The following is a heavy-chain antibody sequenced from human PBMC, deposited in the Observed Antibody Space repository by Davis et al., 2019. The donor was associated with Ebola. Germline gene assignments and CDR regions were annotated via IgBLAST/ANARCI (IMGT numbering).Heavy chain of an antibody. D-gene: IGHD3-22*01. V-gene: IGHV1-69*01. CDR3: ARGDRSITMINNWFDS. Sequence: QKFQGRVTITADETTNTAYMELSSLRSEDAAMYYCARGDRSITMINNWFDSWGQGTLVTVSS. J-gene: IGHJ5*01.